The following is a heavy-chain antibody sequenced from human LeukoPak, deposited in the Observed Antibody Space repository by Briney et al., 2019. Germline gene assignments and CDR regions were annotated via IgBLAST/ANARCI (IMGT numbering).Heavy chain of an antibody. CDR1: GYTLTSYY. Sequence: ASVKVSCKASGYTLTSYYMHWVRQATGQGLEWMGWMNPNSGNTGYAQKFQGRVTMTRNTSISTAYMELSSLRSEDTAVYYCARGHSPYYYDSSGYYYHFDYWGQGTLVTVSS. CDR2: MNPNSGNT. CDR3: ARGHSPYYYDSSGYYYHFDY. J-gene: IGHJ4*02. D-gene: IGHD3-22*01. V-gene: IGHV1-8*02.